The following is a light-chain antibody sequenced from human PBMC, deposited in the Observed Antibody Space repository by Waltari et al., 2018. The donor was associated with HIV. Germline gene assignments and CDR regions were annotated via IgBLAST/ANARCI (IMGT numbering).Light chain of an antibody. CDR1: QSVLYSSDNKNY. J-gene: IGKJ1*01. CDR3: QQYYSAWT. V-gene: IGKV4-1*01. CDR2: WAS. Sequence: IVLTQSPDSLAVSLGERATINCKSSQSVLYSSDNKNYLAWYQQKTGQSPKLLIYWASTRESGVPDRFSGSGSGTHFTLTISSLQAEDVAVYFCQQYYSAWTFGQGTKVEIK.